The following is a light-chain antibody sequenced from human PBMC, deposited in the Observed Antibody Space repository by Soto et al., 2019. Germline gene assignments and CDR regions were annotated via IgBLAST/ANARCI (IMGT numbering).Light chain of an antibody. CDR1: QSVSSSY. CDR3: QQYGSSPET. CDR2: GAS. Sequence: EIVLTQSPGTLSLSPGERATLSCRASQSVSSSYLAWYQQKPGQAPRLLMYGASSRATGIPDRFSGSGSGTDFTLTISRLEPEDFAAYYCQQYGSSPETFGPGTKVDIK. V-gene: IGKV3-20*01. J-gene: IGKJ3*01.